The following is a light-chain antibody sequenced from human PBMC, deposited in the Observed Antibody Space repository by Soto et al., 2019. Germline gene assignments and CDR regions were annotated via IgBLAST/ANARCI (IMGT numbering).Light chain of an antibody. CDR1: LSVSRN. CDR2: DAS. CDR3: QQYNAWPRT. J-gene: IGKJ1*01. V-gene: IGKV3-15*01. Sequence: EIVMTQSPATLSVSPGERATLSCRASLSVSRNLAWYQQKPGQAPRLHIFDASTRATGIPARFSGSGSGTEFTLTITSLQSEDFAVYYCQQYNAWPRTFGQGTKVEIK.